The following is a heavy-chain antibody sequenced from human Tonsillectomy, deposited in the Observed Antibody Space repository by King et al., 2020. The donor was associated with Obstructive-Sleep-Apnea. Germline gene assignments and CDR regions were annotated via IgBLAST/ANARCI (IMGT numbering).Heavy chain of an antibody. CDR3: AREDNSGWK. CDR1: GYTFTSYC. V-gene: IGHV1-18*01. D-gene: IGHD6-19*01. Sequence: QLVQSGAEVKKPGASVKVSCKASGYTFTSYCISCVRKAPGQGLECGGGFSAYNGNTNYAQKLQGRVTMTTDTSTSTAYMELRSLRSDDTAGYYCAREDNSGWKWGQGTLVTVSS. J-gene: IGHJ4*02. CDR2: FSAYNGNT.